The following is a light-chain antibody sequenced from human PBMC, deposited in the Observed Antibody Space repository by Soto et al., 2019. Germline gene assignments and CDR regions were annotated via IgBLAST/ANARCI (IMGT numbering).Light chain of an antibody. CDR2: SDH. V-gene: IGLV1-44*01. Sequence: QSVLTQPPSASGTPGQRVTISCSGSSSNIGSNAVTWYQHFPGTAPKVLIYSDHQRPSGVPDRFSGSKSGTSASLAISGLRAEDEADYFCAAWGDRLNAYVLGTGTKV. CDR3: AAWGDRLNAYV. CDR1: SSNIGSNA. J-gene: IGLJ1*01.